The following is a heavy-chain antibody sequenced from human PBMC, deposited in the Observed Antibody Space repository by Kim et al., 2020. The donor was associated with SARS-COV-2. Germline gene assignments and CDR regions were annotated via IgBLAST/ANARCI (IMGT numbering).Heavy chain of an antibody. CDR2: ISGSGGST. CDR3: AKGGTGITIFGVVIFEDYFDY. CDR1: GFTGGRYA. D-gene: IGHD3-3*01. Sequence: GVSLRLAGAASGFTGGRYAMSWVRPAPGKGLEWVSAISGSGGSTYYADSVKGRFTISRDNSKNTLYLQMNSLRAEDTAVYYCAKGGTGITIFGVVIFEDYFDYWGQGTLVTVSS. J-gene: IGHJ4*02. V-gene: IGHV3-23*01.